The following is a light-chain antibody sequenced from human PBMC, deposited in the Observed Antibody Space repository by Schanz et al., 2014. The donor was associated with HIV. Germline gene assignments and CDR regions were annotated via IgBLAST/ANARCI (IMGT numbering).Light chain of an antibody. Sequence: EIVLTQSPATLSLSPGERATLSCRASQSVSSYLAWYQQKPGQAPRLVIFGASNRATGIPDRFSGSDSGTDFTLTISRVEPEDFAVYYCQQSGDSGGTFGGGTKVDMK. CDR1: QSVSSY. V-gene: IGKV3-11*01. J-gene: IGKJ4*01. CDR3: QQSGDSGGT. CDR2: GAS.